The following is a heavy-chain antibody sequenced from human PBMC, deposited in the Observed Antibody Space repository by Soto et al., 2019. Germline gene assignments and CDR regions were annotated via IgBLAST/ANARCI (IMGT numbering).Heavy chain of an antibody. V-gene: IGHV4-39*01. Sequence: SETLSLTCTVSGGSVSSSSYYWGWVRQPPGKGLEWIGSVYYSGSTYYNPSLESRVTISVDKSKNQFSLKLMSLSAADTAVYYCGRLERLGPISKYFDYWDQGALVTVSS. D-gene: IGHD1-1*01. CDR1: GGSVSSSSYY. CDR2: VYYSGST. CDR3: GRLERLGPISKYFDY. J-gene: IGHJ4*02.